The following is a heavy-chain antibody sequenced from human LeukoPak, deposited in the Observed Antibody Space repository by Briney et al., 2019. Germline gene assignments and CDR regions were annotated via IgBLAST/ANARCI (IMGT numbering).Heavy chain of an antibody. J-gene: IGHJ6*03. V-gene: IGHV3-30*09. D-gene: IGHD3-3*01. CDR3: ARDLIFGVVTDYCMDV. CDR2: ISYDGSNK. Sequence: GGSLRLSCAASGFTFSSYAMHWLRQTPGKGLEWVAVISYDGSNKYYADSVKGRFAISRDNSKNTLYLHMNSLRAEDTAVYYCARDLIFGVVTDYCMDVWGKGTTVTVSS. CDR1: GFTFSSYA.